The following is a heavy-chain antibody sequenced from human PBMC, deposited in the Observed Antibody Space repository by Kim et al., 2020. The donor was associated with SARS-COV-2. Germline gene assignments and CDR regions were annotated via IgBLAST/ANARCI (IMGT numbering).Heavy chain of an antibody. CDR2: IIPILGIA. D-gene: IGHD6-19*01. Sequence: SVKVSCKASGGTFSSYAISWVRQAPGQGLEWMGRIIPILGIANYAQKFQGRVTITADKSTSTAYMELSSLRSEDTAVYYCARLEVAVAGRDYWGQGTLVTVSS. V-gene: IGHV1-69*04. J-gene: IGHJ4*02. CDR3: ARLEVAVAGRDY. CDR1: GGTFSSYA.